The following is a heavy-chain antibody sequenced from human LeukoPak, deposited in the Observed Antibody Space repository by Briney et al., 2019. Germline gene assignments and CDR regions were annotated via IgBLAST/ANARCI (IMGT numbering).Heavy chain of an antibody. V-gene: IGHV1-8*03. CDR3: ARLVARTGYFDY. D-gene: IGHD6-6*01. CDR1: GYTFTSYD. CDR2: MNPNSGNT. J-gene: IGHJ4*02. Sequence: ASVKVSCKASGYTFTSYDINWVRQATGQGLEWMGWMNPNSGNTGYAQKLQGRVTITRNTSISTAYMELSSLRSEDTAVYYCARLVARTGYFDYWGQGTLVTVSS.